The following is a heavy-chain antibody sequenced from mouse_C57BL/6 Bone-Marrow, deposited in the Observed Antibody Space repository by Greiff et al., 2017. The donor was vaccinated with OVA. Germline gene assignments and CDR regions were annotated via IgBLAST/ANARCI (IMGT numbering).Heavy chain of an antibody. CDR2: ISYSGST. V-gene: IGHV3-8*01. J-gene: IGHJ4*01. D-gene: IGHD1-1*01. CDR1: GYSITSDY. Sequence: EVKLMESGPGLAKPSQTLSLTCSVTGYSITSDYWNWIRKFPGNKLEYMGYISYSGSTYYNPSLKSRISITRDTSKNQYYLQLNSVTTEDTATYYCARSRVRGVVGASYAMDYWGQGTSVTVSS. CDR3: ARSRVRGVVGASYAMDY.